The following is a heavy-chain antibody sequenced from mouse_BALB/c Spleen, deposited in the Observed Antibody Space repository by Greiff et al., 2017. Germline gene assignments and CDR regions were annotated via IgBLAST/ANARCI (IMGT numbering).Heavy chain of an antibody. CDR2: FHPYNDDT. Sequence: VQLQQSGAELVKPGASVKMSCKAFGYTFTTYPIEWMKQNHGKSLEWIGNFHPYNDDTKYNEKFKGKAKLTVEKSSSTVYLELSRLTSDDSAVFYYARGIYDDGAWFAYWGQGTLVTVSA. J-gene: IGHJ3*01. V-gene: IGHV1-47*01. CDR1: GYTFTTYP. D-gene: IGHD2-3*01. CDR3: ARGIYDDGAWFAY.